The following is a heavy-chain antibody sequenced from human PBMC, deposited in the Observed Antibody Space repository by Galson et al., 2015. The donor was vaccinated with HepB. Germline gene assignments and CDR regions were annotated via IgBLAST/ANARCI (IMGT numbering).Heavy chain of an antibody. J-gene: IGHJ4*02. D-gene: IGHD1-26*01. CDR3: ARDWGHNSGSYYVLSGRGDDY. CDR2: INPSGGST. V-gene: IGHV1-46*01. CDR1: GGTFTSYY. Sequence: SVKVSCKASGGTFTSYYMHWVRQAPGQGLEWMGIINPSGGSTSYAQKFQGRVTMTRDTSTSTVYMELSSLRSEDTAVYYCARDWGHNSGSYYVLSGRGDDYWGQGTLVTVSS.